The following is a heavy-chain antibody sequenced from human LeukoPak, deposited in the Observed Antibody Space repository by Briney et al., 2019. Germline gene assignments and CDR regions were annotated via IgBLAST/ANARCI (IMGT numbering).Heavy chain of an antibody. J-gene: IGHJ4*02. CDR1: GGSFSGYY. Sequence: PSETLSLTCAVYGGSFSGYYWSWIRQPPGKGLEWIGEINHSGSTNYNPSLKSRVTISVDTPKNQFSLKLSSVTAADTAVYYCARGPNDFWSGYYSHYFDYWGQGTLVTVSS. CDR2: INHSGST. D-gene: IGHD3-3*01. V-gene: IGHV4-34*01. CDR3: ARGPNDFWSGYYSHYFDY.